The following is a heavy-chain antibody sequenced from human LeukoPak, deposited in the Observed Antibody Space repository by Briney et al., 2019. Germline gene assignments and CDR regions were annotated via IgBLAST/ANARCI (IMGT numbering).Heavy chain of an antibody. CDR1: GGSISSHY. D-gene: IGHD1-26*01. Sequence: PSETLSLTCTVSGGSISSHYWSWIRQPPGKGLEWIGYIYFSGGTNYNPSLKSRVTISIDTTNNQFSLKLMSVTAADTAVYYCARGLGEEAERIYDGFDMWGQGTMVTVSS. J-gene: IGHJ3*02. V-gene: IGHV4-59*11. CDR3: ARGLGEEAERIYDGFDM. CDR2: IYFSGGT.